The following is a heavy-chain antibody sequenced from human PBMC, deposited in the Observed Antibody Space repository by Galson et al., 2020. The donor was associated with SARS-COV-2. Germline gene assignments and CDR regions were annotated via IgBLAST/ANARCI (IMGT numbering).Heavy chain of an antibody. CDR1: GGTFSSYA. J-gene: IGHJ4*02. D-gene: IGHD6-19*01. V-gene: IGHV1-69*05. Sequence: ASVKVSCKASGGTFSSYAISWVRQAPGQGLEWMGGIIPIFGTANYAQKFQGRVTITTDESTSTAYMELSSLRSEDTAVYYCATGAVAGTGDWGQGTMVTVSS. CDR3: ATGAVAGTGD. CDR2: IIPIFGTA.